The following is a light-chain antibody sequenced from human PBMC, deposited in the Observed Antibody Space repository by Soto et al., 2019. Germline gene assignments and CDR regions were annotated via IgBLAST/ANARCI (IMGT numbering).Light chain of an antibody. CDR3: QQSYSPPPVT. V-gene: IGKV1-39*01. J-gene: IGKJ5*01. Sequence: GERVTITCRASQSISSYLNWYQQKPGKAPKLLIYAASRLQSGVPTRLSGSGAGTDFSLTISSLQPEDFATYYCQQSYSPPPVTFGQGTDWR. CDR1: QSISSY. CDR2: AAS.